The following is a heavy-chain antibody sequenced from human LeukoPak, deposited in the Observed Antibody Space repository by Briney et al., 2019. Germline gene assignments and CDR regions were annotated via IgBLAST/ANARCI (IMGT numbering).Heavy chain of an antibody. J-gene: IGHJ6*03. D-gene: IGHD6-19*01. Sequence: ASVKASCKASGYTFTTYDINWVRQATGQGREWVGWMNANSGNTGYAQKFQGRVTITRNTSISTAYMELSSLRSEDTAVYYCAREVGYSSGWYVGYYYYYMDVWGKGTTVTVSS. V-gene: IGHV1-8*03. CDR2: MNANSGNT. CDR3: AREVGYSSGWYVGYYYYYMDV. CDR1: GYTFTTYD.